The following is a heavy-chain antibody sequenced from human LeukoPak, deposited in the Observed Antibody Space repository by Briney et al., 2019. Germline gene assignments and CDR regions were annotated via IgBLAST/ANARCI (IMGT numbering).Heavy chain of an antibody. CDR3: ARGGTFVSDY. D-gene: IGHD1-1*01. CDR1: GFTFSTFW. CDR2: IKEDGSEK. J-gene: IGHJ4*02. V-gene: IGHV3-7*01. Sequence: PGGSLRLSCAASGFTFSTFWMSWVRQAPGKGLEWVANIKEDGSEKYYVDSMKCRFTVSRDNAKNSLYLQMDSLRAEDTAVYYCARGGTFVSDYWGQGTLVTVSS.